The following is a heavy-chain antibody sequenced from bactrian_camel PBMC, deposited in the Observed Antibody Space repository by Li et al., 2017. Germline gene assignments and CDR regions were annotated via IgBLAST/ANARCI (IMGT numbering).Heavy chain of an antibody. D-gene: IGHD1*01. Sequence: QVQLVESGGGSVQVGGSLTLSCVASGDTIGRYCMGWFRQIPDREREGVAGIDTDGLTVYSDSVKGQFIISQDNAKKTVYLQMNSLKPEDTAVYYCVRDYDGPARSYGMDYWGEGTQVTVS. CDR2: IDTDGLT. V-gene: IGHV3S9*01. CDR1: GDTIGRYC. J-gene: IGHJ7*01.